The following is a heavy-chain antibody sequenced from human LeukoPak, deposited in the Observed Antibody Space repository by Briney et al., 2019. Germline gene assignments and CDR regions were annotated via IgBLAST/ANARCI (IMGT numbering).Heavy chain of an antibody. D-gene: IGHD3-22*01. CDR3: TLDSYYDSSGSYDY. CDR1: GFTFSSYA. J-gene: IGHJ4*02. CDR2: IRSKTSNYAT. V-gene: IGHV3-73*01. Sequence: GGSLRLSCAASGFTFSSYAMHWVRQASGKGLEWVGRIRSKTSNYATAYAASVKGRFTISRDDSKNTAYLQMNSLKTEDTAMYYCTLDSYYDSSGSYDYWGQGTLVTVSS.